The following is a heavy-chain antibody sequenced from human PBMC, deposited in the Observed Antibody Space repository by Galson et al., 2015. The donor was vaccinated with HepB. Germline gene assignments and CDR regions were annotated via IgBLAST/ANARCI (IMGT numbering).Heavy chain of an antibody. Sequence: SVQVSCKASGGTFSSYAISWVRQAPGQGLEWMERIVPVLDVANYAQSFQGRVTITADKSTNTAYMGLSRLRSEDTAVYYCARARDAGTYLYYYYGMDVWGQGTTVTVSS. J-gene: IGHJ6*02. CDR2: IVPVLDVA. CDR3: ARARDAGTYLYYYYGMDV. V-gene: IGHV1-69*04. D-gene: IGHD1-26*01. CDR1: GGTFSSYA.